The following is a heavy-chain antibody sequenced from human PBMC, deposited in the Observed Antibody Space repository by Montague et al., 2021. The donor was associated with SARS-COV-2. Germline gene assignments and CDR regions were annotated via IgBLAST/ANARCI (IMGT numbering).Heavy chain of an antibody. Sequence: TLSLTCAVSGGSISSGGYSWNWIRQPPGKGLEWIGYIYHSGSTYYNPSLKSRVTISIDSSKNQFSLNLTSVTAADTAVYYCARGSMVRGGKVYYGVDVWGQGTTVTVSS. CDR2: IYHSGST. CDR3: ARGSMVRGGKVYYGVDV. V-gene: IGHV4-30-2*01. J-gene: IGHJ6*02. CDR1: GGSISSGGYS. D-gene: IGHD3-10*01.